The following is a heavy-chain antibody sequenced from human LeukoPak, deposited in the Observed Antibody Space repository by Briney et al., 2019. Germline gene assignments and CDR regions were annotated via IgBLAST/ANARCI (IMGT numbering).Heavy chain of an antibody. CDR3: ARGGILMVSRLYYGMDV. CDR1: GFTVSSNY. V-gene: IGHV3-53*05. Sequence: SGGSLRLSCAASGFTVSSNYMSWVRQAPGKGLEWVSVIYSGGSTYYADSVKGRFSISRDNSKNTLYLQMNSLRPEDTAAYYCARGGILMVSRLYYGMDVWGQGTTVTVSS. D-gene: IGHD2-8*01. CDR2: IYSGGST. J-gene: IGHJ6*02.